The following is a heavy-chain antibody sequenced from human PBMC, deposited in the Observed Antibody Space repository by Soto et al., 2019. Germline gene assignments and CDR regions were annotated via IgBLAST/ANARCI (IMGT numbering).Heavy chain of an antibody. CDR1: GFTFDDYA. J-gene: IGHJ4*02. Sequence: EVQLVESGGGLVQPGGSLRLSCAASGFTFDDYAIHWVRQAPGKGLEWVLGISWNGAATDYVDSVKGRFSISRDNTKNTLDLQMDSMRSEDTAVYYCANLPLYGSGFDCWGQGTLVTVSS. V-gene: IGHV3-9*01. CDR2: ISWNGAAT. CDR3: ANLPLYGSGFDC. D-gene: IGHD3-10*01.